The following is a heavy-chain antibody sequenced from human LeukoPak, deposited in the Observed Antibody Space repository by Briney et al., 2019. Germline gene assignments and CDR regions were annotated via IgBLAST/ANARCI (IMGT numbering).Heavy chain of an antibody. Sequence: GGSLRLSCAASGFSFNDFYMSWIRQSPGKGLEWISDSSSHGTNVYYADSVKGRFTISRDNAKNSLELQMNSLRAEDTAVYYCAREGIRAGDALLYYYMDVWGKGTTVTVSS. D-gene: IGHD6-13*01. CDR1: GFSFNDFY. V-gene: IGHV3-11*04. CDR3: AREGIRAGDALLYYYMDV. J-gene: IGHJ6*03. CDR2: SSSHGTNV.